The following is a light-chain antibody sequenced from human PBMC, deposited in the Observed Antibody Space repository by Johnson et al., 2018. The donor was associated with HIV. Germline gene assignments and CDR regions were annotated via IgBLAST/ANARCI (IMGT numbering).Light chain of an antibody. V-gene: IGLV1-51*02. Sequence: QSVLTQPPSVSAAPGQKVTISCSGSTSNIGNNYVSWYQQLPGTAPKLVMHENNKRHSGIPDRFPGSKYGTSATLGITGLQTGDEADYYCGTWDTSLSAYVFGTGTKVTVL. CDR2: ENN. CDR3: GTWDTSLSAYV. CDR1: TSNIGNNY. J-gene: IGLJ1*01.